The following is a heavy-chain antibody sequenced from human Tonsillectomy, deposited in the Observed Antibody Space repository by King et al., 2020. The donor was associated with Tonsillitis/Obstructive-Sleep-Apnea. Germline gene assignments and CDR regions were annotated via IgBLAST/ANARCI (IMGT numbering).Heavy chain of an antibody. V-gene: IGHV4-34*01. CDR3: AGDCSSTSCYGEGMDV. J-gene: IGHJ6*02. CDR1: GGSFSGYY. D-gene: IGHD2-2*01. CDR2: INHSGSX. Sequence: VQLQQWGAGLLKPSETLSLTCAVYGGSFSGYYWSWIRQPPGKGLEWIGXINHSGSXNYNPSLKSRVTISVDTSKNQFSLKLSSVTAADTAVYYCAGDCSSTSCYGEGMDVWGQGTTVTVSS.